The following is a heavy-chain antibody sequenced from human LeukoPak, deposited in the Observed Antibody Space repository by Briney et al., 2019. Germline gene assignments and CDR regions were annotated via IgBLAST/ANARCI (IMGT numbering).Heavy chain of an antibody. V-gene: IGHV3-30*03. D-gene: IGHD3-16*01. Sequence: GRSLRLSCASSGFTFSRHGMHRVRQAPGKGLEWVAVIGDTGRARYYADSVTGRFTTSRDNSQNTLYLEMNSLRYEDTALYYCAREAAWGNWYFDLWGRGTLVTVSS. J-gene: IGHJ2*01. CDR2: IGDTGRAR. CDR3: AREAAWGNWYFDL. CDR1: GFTFSRHG.